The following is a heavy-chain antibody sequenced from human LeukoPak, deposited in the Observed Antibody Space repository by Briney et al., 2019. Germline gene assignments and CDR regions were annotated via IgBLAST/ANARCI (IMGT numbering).Heavy chain of an antibody. D-gene: IGHD3-16*01. Sequence: ASVKVSCKASGYTFTSYAMNWVRQAPGQGLEWMGWINTNTGNPTYAQGFTGRFVFSLDTSASTAYLQISSLKAEDTAVYYCARAYYDYVWGSSLMGYYYYYMDVWGKGTTVTVSS. J-gene: IGHJ6*03. CDR2: INTNTGNP. V-gene: IGHV7-4-1*02. CDR1: GYTFTSYA. CDR3: ARAYYDYVWGSSLMGYYYYYMDV.